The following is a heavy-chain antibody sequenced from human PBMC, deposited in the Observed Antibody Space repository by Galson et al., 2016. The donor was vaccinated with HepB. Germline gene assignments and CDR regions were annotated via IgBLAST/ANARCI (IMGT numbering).Heavy chain of an antibody. CDR3: ARATVGDSLSFDY. J-gene: IGHJ4*02. Sequence: SLRLSCAASGFTFSSYSMNWVRQAPGKGLEWVSSVSGGGRDIFYADSVKGRFILSRDNAKNSLFLQMNGLRAEDTDMYYCARATVGDSLSFDYWGQGTLVTVSS. V-gene: IGHV3-21*01. CDR1: GFTFSSYS. CDR2: VSGGGRDI. D-gene: IGHD3-9*01.